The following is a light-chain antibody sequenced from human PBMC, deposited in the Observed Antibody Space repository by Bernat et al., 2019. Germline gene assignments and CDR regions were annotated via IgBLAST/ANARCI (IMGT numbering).Light chain of an antibody. Sequence: EIVLTQSPGTLSLSPGERATLSCRASQSVSSSHLAWYQQKPGQAPRLLIYEASNRATGIPARFSGSGSGTDFTLTISRLEPEDFAVYYCQQRSNGVTFGQGTRLEIK. CDR3: QQRSNGVT. J-gene: IGKJ5*01. V-gene: IGKV3D-20*02. CDR2: EAS. CDR1: QSVSSSH.